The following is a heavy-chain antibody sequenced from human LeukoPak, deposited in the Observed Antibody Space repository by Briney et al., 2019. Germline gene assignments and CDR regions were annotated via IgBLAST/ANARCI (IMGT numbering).Heavy chain of an antibody. V-gene: IGHV3-7*01. Sequence: PGGSLRLSCAASGFTFSSYWMSWVRQAPGKGLEWVANIKQDGSEKYYVDSVKGRFTISRDNAKNSLYLQMNSLRAEDTAVYYCAREVAPLGEGGPAFDYWGQGTLVTVSS. CDR3: AREVAPLGEGGPAFDY. J-gene: IGHJ4*02. CDR1: GFTFSSYW. CDR2: IKQDGSEK. D-gene: IGHD3-16*01.